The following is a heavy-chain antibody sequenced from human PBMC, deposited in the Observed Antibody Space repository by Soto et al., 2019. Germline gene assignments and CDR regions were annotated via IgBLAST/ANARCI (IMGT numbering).Heavy chain of an antibody. J-gene: IGHJ4*02. CDR3: ARGRNSAFDY. CDR2: TYYESRWIN. Sequence: QVQLQQSGPGLMKPSQTLSLTCAISGDSACSNGCAWNWVRQSPSRGLEWLGRTYYESRWINDYSTSVKSRITINPATSKNPFSLQLNSVTPEDTAVSYCARGRNSAFDYWGQGTLVTVSS. D-gene: IGHD5-18*01. CDR1: GDSACSNGCA. V-gene: IGHV6-1*01.